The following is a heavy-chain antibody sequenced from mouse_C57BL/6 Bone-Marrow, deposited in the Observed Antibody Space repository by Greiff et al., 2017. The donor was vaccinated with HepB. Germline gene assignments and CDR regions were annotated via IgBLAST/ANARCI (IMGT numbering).Heavy chain of an antibody. Sequence: EVKLMESGAELVRPGASVKLSCTASGFNIKDDYMHWVKQRPEQGLEWIGWIDPENGDTEYASKFQGKATITADTSSNTAYLQLSSLTAEDTTVYYCTPMAWCAYWGQGTLVTVSA. CDR1: GFNIKDDY. D-gene: IGHD1-1*02. CDR3: TPMAWCAY. CDR2: IDPENGDT. V-gene: IGHV14-4*01. J-gene: IGHJ3*01.